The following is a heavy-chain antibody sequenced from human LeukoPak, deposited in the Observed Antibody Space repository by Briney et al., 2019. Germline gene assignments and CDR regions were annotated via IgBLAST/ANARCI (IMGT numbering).Heavy chain of an antibody. J-gene: IGHJ5*02. CDR2: IIPILGIA. CDR1: GGTFSSYA. Sequence: SVKVSCKASGGTFSSYAISWVRQAPGQGLEWMGRIIPILGIANYAQKFQGRVTITADKSTSTAYMELSSLRSEDTAVYYCARDERYCSGGSCYPFDPWGQGTLVTVSS. V-gene: IGHV1-69*04. CDR3: ARDERYCSGGSCYPFDP. D-gene: IGHD2-15*01.